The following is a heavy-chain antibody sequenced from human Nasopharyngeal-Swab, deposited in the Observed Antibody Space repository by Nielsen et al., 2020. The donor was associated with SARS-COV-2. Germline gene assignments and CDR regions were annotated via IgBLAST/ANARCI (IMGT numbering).Heavy chain of an antibody. J-gene: IGHJ4*02. D-gene: IGHD3-22*01. CDR1: GFTFSSYW. CDR2: INQDGSTK. V-gene: IGHV3-7*04. CDR3: ARDLTDSIGLDFDY. Sequence: GESLKISCGASGFTFSSYWMSWVRQAPGKGLEWVANINQDGSTKYYVDSVKGRFTVSRDNAENSLYLQMNSLRAEDTAVYYCARDLTDSIGLDFDYWGQGALVTVSS.